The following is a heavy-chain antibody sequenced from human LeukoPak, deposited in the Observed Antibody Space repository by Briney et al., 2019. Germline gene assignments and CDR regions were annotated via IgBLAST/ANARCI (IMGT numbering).Heavy chain of an antibody. CDR3: ASPARYCSGGSCFYY. Sequence: GRSLRLSCAASGFTFSSYGMHWVRQAPGKGLEWVAFIRYDGSNKYYADSVKGRFTISRDNSKNTLYLQMNSLRAEDTAVYYCASPARYCSGGSCFYYWGQGTLVTVSS. D-gene: IGHD2-15*01. CDR2: IRYDGSNK. CDR1: GFTFSSYG. J-gene: IGHJ4*02. V-gene: IGHV3-30*02.